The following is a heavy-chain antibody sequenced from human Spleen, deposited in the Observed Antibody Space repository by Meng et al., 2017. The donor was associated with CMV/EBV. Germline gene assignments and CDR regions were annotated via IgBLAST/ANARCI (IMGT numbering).Heavy chain of an antibody. J-gene: IGHJ6*02. CDR1: GVTFSSYI. D-gene: IGHD3-9*01. CDR2: ISGRSSYT. V-gene: IGHV3-21*01. CDR3: VRDRTLDYDILAGYFQVDGMDV. Sequence: GESLKISCAASGVTFSSYIMNWVRQAPGKGLEWVSSISGRSSYTYSADSVRGRFTSSRDNAKNSLYLQMHSLRAEDTAVYYFVRDRTLDYDILAGYFQVDGMDVWGQGTTVTVSS.